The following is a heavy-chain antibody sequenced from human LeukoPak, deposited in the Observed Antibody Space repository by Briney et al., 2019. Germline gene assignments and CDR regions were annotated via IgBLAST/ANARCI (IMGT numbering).Heavy chain of an antibody. J-gene: IGHJ4*02. D-gene: IGHD3-10*01. CDR1: GGSFSGYY. CDR2: INHSGST. V-gene: IGHV4-34*01. CDR3: AIKSYYYGSGSSGYFDY. Sequence: SETLSLTCAVYGGSFSGYYWSWIRQPPGKGLEWIGEINHSGSTNHNPSLKSRVTISVDTSKNQFSLKLSSVTAADTAVYYCAIKSYYYGSGSSGYFDYWGQGTLVTVSS.